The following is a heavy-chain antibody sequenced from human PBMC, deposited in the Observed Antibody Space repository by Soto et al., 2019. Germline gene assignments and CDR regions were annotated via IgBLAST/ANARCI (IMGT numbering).Heavy chain of an antibody. CDR2: ISTTYAI. CDR1: GVSLITYN. CDR3: VRDTDWAFDY. D-gene: IGHD3-9*01. V-gene: IGHV3-48*01. J-gene: IGHJ4*02. Sequence: GGFLRLSCTVSGVSLITYNMNWVRQAQGKGLEFVSYISTTYAIYYGDSVKGRFTVSRDHGKNSLYLQMNNLRTEDTAVYYCVRDTDWAFDYWGQGTVVTVSS.